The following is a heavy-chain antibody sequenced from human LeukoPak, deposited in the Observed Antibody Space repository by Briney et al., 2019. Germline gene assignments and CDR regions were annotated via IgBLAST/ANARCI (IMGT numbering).Heavy chain of an antibody. CDR3: ARVSSSPAGWFDP. J-gene: IGHJ5*02. D-gene: IGHD6-13*01. Sequence: SGGSLRLSCAASGFTFSTYGMHWVRQAPGKGLEWVAFIRDDGSNKYYGDSVKGRFTISRDNAKNSLYLQMNSLRAEDTAVYYCARVSSSPAGWFDPWGQGTLVTVSS. V-gene: IGHV3-30*02. CDR2: IRDDGSNK. CDR1: GFTFSTYG.